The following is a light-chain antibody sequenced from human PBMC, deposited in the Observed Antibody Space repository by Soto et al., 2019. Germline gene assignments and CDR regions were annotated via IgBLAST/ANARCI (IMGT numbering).Light chain of an antibody. V-gene: IGKV4-1*01. CDR2: WAS. CDR1: QSVLYSSNNKNY. Sequence: DIVMTQSPDSLAVSLGERATINCKSSQSVLYSSNNKNYLAWYQQKPGQPPKLLIYWASTRESGVPDRFSGSGSGTDFTLTISSLQDEDVDVYYCQQYYSTQLTLGAGTKVDIK. J-gene: IGKJ4*01. CDR3: QQYYSTQLT.